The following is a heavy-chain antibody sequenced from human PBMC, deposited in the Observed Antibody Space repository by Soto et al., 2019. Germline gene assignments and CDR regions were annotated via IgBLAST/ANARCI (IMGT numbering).Heavy chain of an antibody. J-gene: IGHJ4*02. V-gene: IGHV3-23*01. CDR1: GFTFSSYA. CDR3: AKWDYDFGSGTKHFDY. Sequence: EVQLLESGGGLVQPGGSLRLSCAASGFTFSSYAMSWVRQAPGKGLVWVSAISGSGGSTYYADTVKGRFTISRDNSKNALYLQMTSLRAEDTAVYDCAKWDYDFGSGTKHFDYWGQGTLVTVSS. D-gene: IGHD3-3*01. CDR2: ISGSGGST.